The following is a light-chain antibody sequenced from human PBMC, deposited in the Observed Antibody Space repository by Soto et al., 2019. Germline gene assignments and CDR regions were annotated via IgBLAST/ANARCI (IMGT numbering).Light chain of an antibody. Sequence: EIVMTQSPATLSVSPGERATLSCRASQSVSSNLAWYQQKPGQAPRLLIYGASTRATGIPARFSGSGSGTDFTLTISSLQSEDFAFYYYQQYNNWPFTFGPGTKVDIK. CDR1: QSVSSN. CDR3: QQYNNWPFT. J-gene: IGKJ3*01. CDR2: GAS. V-gene: IGKV3-15*01.